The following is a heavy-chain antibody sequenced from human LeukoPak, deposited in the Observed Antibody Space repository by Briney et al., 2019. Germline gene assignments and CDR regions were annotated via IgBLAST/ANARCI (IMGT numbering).Heavy chain of an antibody. Sequence: PGGFLRLSCAASGFSFSSYSMNWVRQAPGKGLEWVSYINSSSSIIYYADSVKGRFTISRDNGKNSLYLQMNSLRDEDTAVYYCARVNDATGSMGYWGQGTLVTVSS. V-gene: IGHV3-48*02. CDR2: INSSSSII. CDR1: GFSFSSYS. J-gene: IGHJ4*02. CDR3: ARVNDATGSMGY. D-gene: IGHD3-9*01.